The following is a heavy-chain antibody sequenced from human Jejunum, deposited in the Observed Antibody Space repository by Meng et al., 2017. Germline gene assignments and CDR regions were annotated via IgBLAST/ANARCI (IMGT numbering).Heavy chain of an antibody. CDR2: AYQSDHT. CDR1: GDSITSNTW. V-gene: IGHV4-4*02. CDR3: VSGLIPSKFDN. D-gene: IGHD3-16*01. Sequence: SETLSLTCAVFGDSITSNTWWTWVRQSPGKGLEWIGDAYQSDHTTYNPSLNGRATISVDTSKNQFSLKVDSVTAADTAVYYCVSGLIPSKFDNWGQGTRVTVSS. J-gene: IGHJ4*02.